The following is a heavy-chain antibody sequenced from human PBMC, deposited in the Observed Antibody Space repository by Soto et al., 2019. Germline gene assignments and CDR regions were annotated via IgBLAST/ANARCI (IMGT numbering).Heavy chain of an antibody. CDR2: IHYSGRT. Sequence: QVQLKESGPGLAKPSETLSLTCTVSGGSLTGYFWSWIRQSPGGGLEWLGNIHYSGRTTYNPALHSRVTISTDAPKNQFSLKLSSVTAADTAVYYCARGGGWLPQYWGQGTLVTVSS. D-gene: IGHD5-12*01. CDR3: ARGGGWLPQY. CDR1: GGSLTGYF. J-gene: IGHJ4*02. V-gene: IGHV4-59*01.